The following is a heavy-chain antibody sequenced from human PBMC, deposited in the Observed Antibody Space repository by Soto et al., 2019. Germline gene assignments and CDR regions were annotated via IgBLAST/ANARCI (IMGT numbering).Heavy chain of an antibody. V-gene: IGHV3-33*01. D-gene: IGHD3-3*01. CDR1: GFTFSSYG. CDR2: IWYDGSNK. J-gene: IGHJ6*02. CDR3: ARSDFWNGYYYYGMDV. Sequence: GGSLRLSCAASGFTFSSYGMQWVRQAPGKGLEWVALIWYDGSNKYYADSVKGRFTISRDNSKNTLYLQMNSLRVEDTAVYYCARSDFWNGYYYYGMDVWGQGTTVTVSS.